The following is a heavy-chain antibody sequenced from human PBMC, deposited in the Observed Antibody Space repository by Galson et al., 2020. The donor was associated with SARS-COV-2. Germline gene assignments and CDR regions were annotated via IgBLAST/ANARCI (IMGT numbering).Heavy chain of an antibody. CDR1: GGSISTSSDY. CDR3: ARRKYYNYYMDV. J-gene: IGHJ6*03. CDR2: ISYSGST. Sequence: SATLSLTCTVSGGSISTSSDYWAWPRQPPGKGLEWIASISYSGSTYYNPSIKSRVVISVDQSKDQFSLRMSSVTAADSAVYYWARRKYYNYYMDVWGKGTAVIISS. V-gene: IGHV4-39*01.